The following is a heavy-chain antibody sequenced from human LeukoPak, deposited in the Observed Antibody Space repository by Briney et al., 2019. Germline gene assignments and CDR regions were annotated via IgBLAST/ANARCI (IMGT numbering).Heavy chain of an antibody. J-gene: IGHJ4*02. Sequence: GGSLRLSCAASGFTVSSNFMSWVRQAPGRGLEWVSVTYSGGSTYYADSVKGRFTISRDNYKNTLYLQMNTLRTEDTAVYYCARDPTRIAASRYWGQGTLVTVSS. CDR3: ARDPTRIAASRY. CDR2: TYSGGST. D-gene: IGHD6-6*01. V-gene: IGHV3-53*01. CDR1: GFTVSSNF.